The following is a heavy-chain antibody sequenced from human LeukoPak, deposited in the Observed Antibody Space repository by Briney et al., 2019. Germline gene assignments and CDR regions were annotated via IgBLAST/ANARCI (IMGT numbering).Heavy chain of an antibody. Sequence: GGSLRLSCAASGFTFSSYGMHWVRQAPGKGLEWVAVIWYGGSNKYYADSVKGRFTISRDNSKNTLYLQMNSLRAEDTAVYYCAKGHDFCSGYLEEVCYYYMDVWGKGTTVTVSS. V-gene: IGHV3-33*06. CDR3: AKGHDFCSGYLEEVCYYYMDV. CDR1: GFTFSSYG. D-gene: IGHD3-3*01. CDR2: IWYGGSNK. J-gene: IGHJ6*03.